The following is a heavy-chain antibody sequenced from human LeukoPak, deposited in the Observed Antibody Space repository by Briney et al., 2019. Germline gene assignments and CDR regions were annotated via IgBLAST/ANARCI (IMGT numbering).Heavy chain of an antibody. J-gene: IGHJ4*02. CDR3: ARDTSGDYFDY. V-gene: IGHV3-48*04. CDR2: ISSSSSTI. CDR1: GFTFSSYS. D-gene: IGHD3-10*01. Sequence: GGSLRLSCAASGFTFSSYSMNWVRQAPGKGLEWVSYISSSSSTIYYADSVKGRFTISRDNAKNSLYLQMNSLRAEDTAVYYCARDTSGDYFDYWGQGTLVTVSS.